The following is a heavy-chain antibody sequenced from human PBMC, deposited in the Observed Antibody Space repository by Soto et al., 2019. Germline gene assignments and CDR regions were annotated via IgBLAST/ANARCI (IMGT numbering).Heavy chain of an antibody. CDR1: GYTFTTYG. CDR3: ARGRGVVPTAAFYYYYMHV. Sequence: ASVKVSCKASGYTFTTYGISWVRQAPGRGLEWMGWISAYNGNTNSAQKLQGRVTMTTDTSTSTAYMELRSLRSDDTAVYYCARGRGVVPTAAFYYYYMHVWGKGTTVTVSS. J-gene: IGHJ6*03. V-gene: IGHV1-18*01. D-gene: IGHD2-2*01. CDR2: ISAYNGNT.